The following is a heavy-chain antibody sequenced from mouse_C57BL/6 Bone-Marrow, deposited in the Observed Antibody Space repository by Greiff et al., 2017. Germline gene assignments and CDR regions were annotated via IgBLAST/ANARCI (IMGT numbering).Heavy chain of an antibody. CDR2: INPNTGGT. J-gene: IGHJ2*01. Sequence: VQLQQSGPELVKPGASVKISCKASGYTFTDYYMNWVKQSHGKSLEWIGDINPNTGGTSYNQKFKGKATLTVDKSSSTAYMELRSLTSEDSAVYYCARWGMVTPYYFDYWGQGTTLTVSS. D-gene: IGHD2-3*01. V-gene: IGHV1-26*01. CDR1: GYTFTDYY. CDR3: ARWGMVTPYYFDY.